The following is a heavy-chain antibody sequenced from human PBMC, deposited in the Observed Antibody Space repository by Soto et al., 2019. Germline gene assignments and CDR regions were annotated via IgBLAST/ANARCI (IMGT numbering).Heavy chain of an antibody. D-gene: IGHD1-26*01. CDR1: GASISSYY. Sequence: QVQLQESGPGLVKPSETLSLTCTVSGASISSYYWSWIRQPPGKGLEWNGYMFYSGSTKYNPSLTSRVTVSVDTSKNQFSLKLSSVTAADTTVYYCARVGGAPLGAFDIWGQGTMFTVSS. J-gene: IGHJ3*02. CDR3: ARVGGAPLGAFDI. V-gene: IGHV4-59*01. CDR2: MFYSGST.